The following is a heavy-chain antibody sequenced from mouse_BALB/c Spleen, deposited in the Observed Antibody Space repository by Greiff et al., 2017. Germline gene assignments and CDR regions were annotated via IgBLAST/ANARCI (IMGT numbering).Heavy chain of an antibody. D-gene: IGHD6-2*01. CDR2: IWTGGGT. J-gene: IGHJ2*01. Sequence: VQVVESGPGLVAPSQSLSITCTVSGFSLTSYDISWIRQPPGKGLEWLGVIWTGGGTNYNSAFMSRLSISKDNSKSQVFLKMNSLQTDDTAIYYCVRDLYYFDYWGQGTTLTVSA. CDR3: VRDLYYFDY. V-gene: IGHV2-9-2*01. CDR1: GFSLTSYD.